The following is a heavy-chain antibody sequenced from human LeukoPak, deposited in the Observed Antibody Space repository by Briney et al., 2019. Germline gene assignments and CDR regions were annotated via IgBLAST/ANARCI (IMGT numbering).Heavy chain of an antibody. Sequence: ASAKVSCKASGYTFTSYAMHWVRQAPGQRLEWMGWINAGNGNTKYSQKFQGRVTITRDTSASTAYMELSSLRSEDTAVYYCARSPLSPAPSYYYGMDVWGQGTTVTVSS. CDR1: GYTFTSYA. J-gene: IGHJ6*02. CDR2: INAGNGNT. CDR3: ARSPLSPAPSYYYGMDV. V-gene: IGHV1-3*01.